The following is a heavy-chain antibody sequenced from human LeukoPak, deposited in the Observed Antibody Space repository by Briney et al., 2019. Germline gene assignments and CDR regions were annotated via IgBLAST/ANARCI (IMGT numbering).Heavy chain of an antibody. J-gene: IGHJ4*02. Sequence: PSETLSLTCGVYGGSFSGYYWSWIRQPPGKGLEWIGEINHSGSTNYNPSLKSRVTISVDTSKNQFSLKLSSVAAADTAVYYCASGWYANFDYWGQGTLVTVSS. D-gene: IGHD6-13*01. CDR1: GGSFSGYY. V-gene: IGHV4-34*01. CDR3: ASGWYANFDY. CDR2: INHSGST.